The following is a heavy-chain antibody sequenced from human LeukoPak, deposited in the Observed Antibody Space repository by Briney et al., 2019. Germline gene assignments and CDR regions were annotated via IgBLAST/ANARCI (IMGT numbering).Heavy chain of an antibody. D-gene: IGHD5-12*01. J-gene: IGHJ3*02. CDR3: GGGYDDAFDI. V-gene: IGHV4-34*01. Sequence: SETLSLTCAVYGGSFSGYYWSWIRQPPGKGLEWIGEINHCGSTNYNPSLKSRVTISVDTSKNQFSLKLSSVTAADTAVYYCGGGYDDAFDIWGQGTMVTVSS. CDR1: GGSFSGYY. CDR2: INHCGST.